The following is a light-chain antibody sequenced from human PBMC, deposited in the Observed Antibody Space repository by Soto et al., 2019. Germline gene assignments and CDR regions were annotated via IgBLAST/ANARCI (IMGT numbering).Light chain of an antibody. CDR2: AAS. Sequence: AIQLTQSPSSLSASVGDRVTITCRASQDITSALAWYQQKPGKAPNLLIYAASSLKSGVPSRFSGSGYGPDFTLTISSLQPEDFATYYCQQFNSYVITYGQGTRLETK. CDR1: QDITSA. J-gene: IGKJ5*01. CDR3: QQFNSYVIT. V-gene: IGKV1-13*02.